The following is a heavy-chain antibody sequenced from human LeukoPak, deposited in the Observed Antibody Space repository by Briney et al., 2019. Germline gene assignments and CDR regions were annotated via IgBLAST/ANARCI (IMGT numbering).Heavy chain of an antibody. D-gene: IGHD3-22*01. CDR2: ISSSSSTI. V-gene: IGHV3-48*01. J-gene: IGHJ4*02. Sequence: PGGSLRLSCAASGFTFSSYSMNWVRQAPGKGLEWVSYISSSSSTIYYADSVKGRFTISRDNAKNSLYLQMNSLRAEDTAVYYCARVAKAYYYDSSGYSTSQTSDYWGQGTLVTVSS. CDR3: ARVAKAYYYDSSGYSTSQTSDY. CDR1: GFTFSSYS.